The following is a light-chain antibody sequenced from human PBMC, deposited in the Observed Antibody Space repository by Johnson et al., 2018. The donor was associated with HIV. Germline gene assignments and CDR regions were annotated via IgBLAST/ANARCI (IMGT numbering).Light chain of an antibody. Sequence: QSVLTQPPSVSAAPGQKVTISCSGSSSNIGNNYVSWYQQLPGTAPKLLIYENNKRPSGIPDRFSASKSGTSATLGITGLQTGDEADYYCATWDSSLNPHYVFGTGTKVTVL. CDR3: ATWDSSLNPHYV. J-gene: IGLJ1*01. CDR2: ENN. CDR1: SSNIGNNY. V-gene: IGLV1-51*02.